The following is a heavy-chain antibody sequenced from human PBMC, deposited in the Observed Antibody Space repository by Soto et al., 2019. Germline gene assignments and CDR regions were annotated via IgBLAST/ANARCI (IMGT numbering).Heavy chain of an antibody. CDR2: INHSGST. J-gene: IGHJ4*02. V-gene: IGHV4-34*01. Sequence: SETLSLTCAVYGGSFSGYYWSWIRQPQGKGLEWIGEINHSGSTNYNPSLKSRVTISVDTSKNQFSLKLSSVTAADTAVYYCETGTSSGWYNTRYYFDPWGQGTLVTVSS. CDR1: GGSFSGYY. D-gene: IGHD6-19*01. CDR3: ETGTSSGWYNTRYYFDP.